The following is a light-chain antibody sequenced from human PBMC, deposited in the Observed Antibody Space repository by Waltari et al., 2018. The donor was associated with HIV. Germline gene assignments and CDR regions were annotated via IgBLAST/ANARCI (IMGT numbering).Light chain of an antibody. CDR3: CSYAGSHTWV. CDR1: SSDIGSYYY. Sequence: QSALTQPASVSGSPGQSITISCTGTSSDIGSYYYVSWYRQYTGKAPQLMRYDVTKRPSGVSDRFSGSKSDNTASLTISGLQAEDEAEYYCCSYAGSHTWVFGGGTKLTVL. V-gene: IGLV2-23*02. CDR2: DVT. J-gene: IGLJ3*02.